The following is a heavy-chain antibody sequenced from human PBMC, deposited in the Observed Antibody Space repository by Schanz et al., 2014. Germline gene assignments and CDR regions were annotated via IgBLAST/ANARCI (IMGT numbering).Heavy chain of an antibody. V-gene: IGHV3-23*01. J-gene: IGHJ4*02. CDR3: AIIGVIVAVAGARADY. D-gene: IGHD6-19*01. CDR1: GFTFSSYA. CDR2: LSGSGGST. Sequence: VQLLQFGGGVVQPGRSLRLSCAASGFTFSSYAMSWVRQAPGKGLEWVSALSGSGGSTYYADSVKGRFSISRDNTKNSLFLQVSRLRAEDTAVYYCAIIGVIVAVAGARADYWGQGTLVTVSS.